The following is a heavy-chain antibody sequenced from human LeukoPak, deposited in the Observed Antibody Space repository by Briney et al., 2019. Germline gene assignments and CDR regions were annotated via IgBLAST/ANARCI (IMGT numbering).Heavy chain of an antibody. CDR2: IKQDGGEK. J-gene: IGHJ4*02. CDR3: ARARGGYDLDY. D-gene: IGHD5-12*01. Sequence: GGSLRLSCGASGFTFSSYWMSWVRQAPGKGLEWVANIKQDGGEKYYVESVKGRFTISRDNVKNSLYLQMNSLRVEDTAVYYCARARGGYDLDYWGQGTLVTVSS. CDR1: GFTFSSYW. V-gene: IGHV3-7*01.